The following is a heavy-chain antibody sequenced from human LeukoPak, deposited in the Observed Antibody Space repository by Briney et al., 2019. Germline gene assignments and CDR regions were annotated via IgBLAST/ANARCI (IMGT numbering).Heavy chain of an antibody. J-gene: IGHJ3*02. CDR2: IYHSGST. Sequence: PSETLSLTCAVSGGSISSGGYSWSWTRQPPGKGLEWIGYIYHSGSTYYNPSLKSRVTISVDRSKNQFSLKLSSVTAADTAVYYCARAGDYGAFDIWGQGTMVTVSS. CDR1: GGSISSGGYS. V-gene: IGHV4-30-2*01. D-gene: IGHD4-17*01. CDR3: ARAGDYGAFDI.